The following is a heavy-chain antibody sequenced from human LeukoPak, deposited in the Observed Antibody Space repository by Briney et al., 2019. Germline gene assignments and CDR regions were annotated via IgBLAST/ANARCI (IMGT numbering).Heavy chain of an antibody. CDR2: INPNSGGT. D-gene: IGHD5-24*01. V-gene: IGHV1-2*02. CDR1: GYTFTDYY. J-gene: IGHJ4*02. Sequence: ASVKVSCKASGYTFTDYYMHWVRQAPGQGLEWMGWINPNSGGTNYAQKFQGRVTMTRDTSISTAYMELSRLRSDDTAVFYCASSRWLNAGKYYFDYWGQGTPVTVSS. CDR3: ASSRWLNAGKYYFDY.